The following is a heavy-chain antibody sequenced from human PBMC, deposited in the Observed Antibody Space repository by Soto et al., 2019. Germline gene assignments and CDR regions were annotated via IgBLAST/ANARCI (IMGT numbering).Heavy chain of an antibody. CDR3: ARIRSLPVEQWLVPGYYYYYGMDV. CDR1: GFSLSTSGMC. J-gene: IGHJ6*02. Sequence: SGPTLVNPTQTLTLTCTFSGFSLSTSGMCVSWIRQPPGKALEWLALIDWDDDKYYSTSLKTRLTISKDTSKNQVVLTMTNMDPVDTATYYCARIRSLPVEQWLVPGYYYYYGMDVWGQGTTVTAP. D-gene: IGHD6-19*01. V-gene: IGHV2-70*01. CDR2: IDWDDDK.